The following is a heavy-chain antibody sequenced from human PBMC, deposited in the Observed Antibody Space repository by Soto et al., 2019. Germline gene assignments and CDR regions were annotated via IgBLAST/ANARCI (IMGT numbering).Heavy chain of an antibody. CDR1: GYTFTGFY. CDR3: AIYCTTSCSRIKSFDP. CDR2: INPDGGGK. V-gene: IGHV1-2*02. J-gene: IGHJ5*02. Sequence: ASVKVSCKASGYTFTGFYIHWVRQAPGQGLEWMGWINPDGGGKNYAQKFQGRVTMTRDTSISTAYMDLSRLRSDDTAVYYCAIYCTTSCSRIKSFDPWGQGTLVTVCS. D-gene: IGHD2-2*01.